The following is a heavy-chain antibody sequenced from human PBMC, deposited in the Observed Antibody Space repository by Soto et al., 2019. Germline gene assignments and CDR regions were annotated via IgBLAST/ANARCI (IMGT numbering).Heavy chain of an antibody. CDR2: ISGNGGST. J-gene: IGHJ4*02. V-gene: IGHV3-64*01. D-gene: IGHD6-19*01. CDR1: GFTFSSYS. CDR3: ARSGDSGWYAGY. Sequence: GGSLRLSCAASGFTFSSYSMHWVRQAPGKGLEYVSAISGNGGSTYYANSVKGRFTIRRDNSNNTLYLQMGSLRTEDMAVYYCARSGDSGWYAGYWGQGILVTVSS.